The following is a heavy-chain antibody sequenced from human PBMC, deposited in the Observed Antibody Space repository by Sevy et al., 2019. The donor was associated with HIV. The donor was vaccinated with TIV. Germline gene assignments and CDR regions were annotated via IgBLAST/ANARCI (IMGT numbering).Heavy chain of an antibody. CDR2: IFSGGNT. CDR1: GFTVSGNY. Sequence: GGSLRLSCAASGFTVSGNYMSWVRQAPGKGLEWVSGIFSGGNTHFADSVKGRFTISRDNSKNTLSLQMNSLSAEDTVVYYCARAVEDYSDSSAWDWYFDLWGRGTLVTVSS. J-gene: IGHJ2*01. CDR3: ARAVEDYSDSSAWDWYFDL. V-gene: IGHV3-66*01. D-gene: IGHD3-22*01.